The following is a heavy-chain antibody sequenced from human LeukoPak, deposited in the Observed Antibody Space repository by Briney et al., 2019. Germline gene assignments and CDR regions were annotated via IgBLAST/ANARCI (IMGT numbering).Heavy chain of an antibody. Sequence: GGSLRLSCAASGFTFSSYAMHWVRQAPGKGLEWVAVISYDGSNKYYADSVKGRFTISRDNSKSTLYLQMNSLRAEDTAVYYCARGDPKRDLPAATGALFDYWGQGTLVTVSS. CDR1: GFTFSSYA. CDR2: ISYDGSNK. J-gene: IGHJ4*02. CDR3: ARGDPKRDLPAATGALFDY. V-gene: IGHV3-30-3*01. D-gene: IGHD2-2*01.